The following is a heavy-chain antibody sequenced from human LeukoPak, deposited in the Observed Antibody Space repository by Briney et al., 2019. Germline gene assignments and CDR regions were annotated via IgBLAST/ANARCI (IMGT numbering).Heavy chain of an antibody. CDR2: INPNSGGT. J-gene: IGHJ3*02. CDR1: GYTFIAYY. V-gene: IGHV1-2*06. CDR3: ARRGSGYYDSREAFDI. D-gene: IGHD3-22*01. Sequence: ASVTVSCTASGYTFIAYYMHWVRQAPGQGLEWMGRINPNSGGTNYAQKFQGRVTMTRDTSISTAYMELSRLRSDDTAVYYCARRGSGYYDSREAFDIWGQGTMVTVSS.